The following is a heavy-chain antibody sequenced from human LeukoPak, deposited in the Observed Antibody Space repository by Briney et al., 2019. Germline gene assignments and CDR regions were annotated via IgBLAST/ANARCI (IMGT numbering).Heavy chain of an antibody. V-gene: IGHV3-23*01. D-gene: IGHD3-10*01. CDR1: GFTFSRFA. CDR2: ISDSGGYT. J-gene: IGHJ1*01. Sequence: GGSLRLSCAASGFTFSRFAMRWVRQAPGKGLEWVSGISDSGGYTYYADSVKGRFTISRDNSKNTLYLHMNSLRAEDTAIYYCAKLGNFASGSYSDWGQGTLVTVAS. CDR3: AKLGNFASGSYSD.